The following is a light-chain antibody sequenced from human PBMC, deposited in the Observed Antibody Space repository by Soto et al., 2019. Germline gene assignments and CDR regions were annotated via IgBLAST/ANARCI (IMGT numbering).Light chain of an antibody. CDR2: AAS. J-gene: IGKJ4*01. V-gene: IGKV1-12*01. CDR1: RDISSW. Sequence: DIQLTQSPSSVPASVGDRVTITCRASRDISSWLAWYQQKPGQAPNILVFAASTLQRGVPTRFSGRGSGTEFTLTIDSLQPEDFATYYCQQAESLPLTFGGGTKVDIK. CDR3: QQAESLPLT.